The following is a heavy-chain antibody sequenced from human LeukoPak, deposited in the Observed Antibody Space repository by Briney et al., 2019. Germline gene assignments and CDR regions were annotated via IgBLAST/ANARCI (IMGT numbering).Heavy chain of an antibody. V-gene: IGHV1-69*04. Sequence: EASVTVSFKASGGTFTSYAISWVRQAPGQGLEWMGRIIPILGIANYAQKFQGRVTITADKSTSTAYMELSSLSSEDTAVYYCARVSSGGRYSGYDGDYWGQGTLVTVSS. CDR2: IIPILGIA. J-gene: IGHJ4*02. CDR3: ARVSSGGRYSGYDGDY. CDR1: GGTFTSYA. D-gene: IGHD5-12*01.